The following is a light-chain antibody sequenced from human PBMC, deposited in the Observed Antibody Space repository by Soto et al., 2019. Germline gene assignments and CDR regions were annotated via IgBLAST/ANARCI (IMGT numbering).Light chain of an antibody. J-gene: IGKJ3*01. CDR1: QGISSY. CDR3: QQLNSYPRT. CDR2: AAS. Sequence: DIPLTQSPSFLSASVGDRVTITCRASQGISSYLAWYQQKPGKAPKLLIYAASTLQSGVPSRFSGSGSGTEFTLTISSLQPEDCATYYCQQLNSYPRTFGPGTKVDIK. V-gene: IGKV1-9*01.